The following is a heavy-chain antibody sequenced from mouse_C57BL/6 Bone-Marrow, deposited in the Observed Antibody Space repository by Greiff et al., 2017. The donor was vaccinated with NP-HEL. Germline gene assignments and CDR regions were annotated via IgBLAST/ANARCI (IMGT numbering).Heavy chain of an antibody. Sequence: EVQLQQSGPELVKPGASVKISCKASGYSFTGYYMNWVKQSPEKSLEWIGEINPSTGGTTYNQKFKAKATLTVDKSSSTAYMQLKSLTSEDSAVYYCALRAMDYWGQGTSVTVSS. CDR3: ALRAMDY. CDR2: INPSTGGT. V-gene: IGHV1-42*01. CDR1: GYSFTGYY. J-gene: IGHJ4*01.